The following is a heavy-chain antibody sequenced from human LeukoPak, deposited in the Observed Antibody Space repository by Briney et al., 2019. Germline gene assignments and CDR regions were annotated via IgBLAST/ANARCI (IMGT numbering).Heavy chain of an antibody. V-gene: IGHV4-4*07. CDR3: ARADYYDSSGYYVKFDY. Sequence: SETLSLTCTVSGGSISSYYWSWIRQPAGKGLEWIGRIYTSGSTNYNPSLKSRVTMSVDMSKNQFSLKLSSVTAADTAVYYCARADYYDSSGYYVKFDYWGQGTLVTVSS. CDR1: GGSISSYY. D-gene: IGHD3-22*01. CDR2: IYTSGST. J-gene: IGHJ4*02.